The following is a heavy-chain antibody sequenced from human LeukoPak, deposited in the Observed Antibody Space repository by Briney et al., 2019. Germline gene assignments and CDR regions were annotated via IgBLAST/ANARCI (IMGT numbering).Heavy chain of an antibody. CDR1: GGSISSGDYY. J-gene: IGHJ4*02. D-gene: IGHD4-17*01. CDR3: GREEASMTTVDY. CDR2: IYYSGST. Sequence: SETLSLTCTVSGGSISSGDYYWSWIRQPPGKGLEWIGYIYYSGSTYYNPSLKSRVTMSVDTSKNQFSLELSSVTAADTAVYYCGREEASMTTVDYWGQGTLVTVSS. V-gene: IGHV4-30-4*01.